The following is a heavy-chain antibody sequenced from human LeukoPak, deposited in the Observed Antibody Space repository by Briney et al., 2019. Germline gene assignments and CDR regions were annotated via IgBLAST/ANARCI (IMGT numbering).Heavy chain of an antibody. CDR2: ISYDGSNT. CDR3: ARDGVSGWLVRRGFFDY. V-gene: IGHV3-30-3*01. CDR1: GFTFSSYA. D-gene: IGHD6-19*01. Sequence: PGGSLRLSCAASGFTFSSYAMHWVRQAPGKGLEWVAVISYDGSNTYYADSVKGRFTISRDNSKNTLYLQMNSLRAEDTAVYYCARDGVSGWLVRRGFFDYWGQGTLVTVSS. J-gene: IGHJ4*02.